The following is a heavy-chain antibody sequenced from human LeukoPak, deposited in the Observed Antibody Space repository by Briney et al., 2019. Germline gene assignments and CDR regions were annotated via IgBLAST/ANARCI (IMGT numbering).Heavy chain of an antibody. CDR3: ASVSRYDLLTGYWRGSLDY. CDR1: GDSVSYSS. J-gene: IGHJ4*02. D-gene: IGHD3-9*01. CDR2: LYNSGTT. Sequence: SGPTLVKPSETLSLTCSVSGDSVSYSSWSWVRQSPGKGLEWIGYLYNSGTTDYNPSLKSRVTISIDTSKNHCSLKLRSVTAADTAIYYCASVSRYDLLTGYWRGSLDYWGQGALVTVSS. V-gene: IGHV4-59*02.